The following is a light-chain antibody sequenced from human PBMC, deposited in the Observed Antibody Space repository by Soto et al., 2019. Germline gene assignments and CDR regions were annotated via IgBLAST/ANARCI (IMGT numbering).Light chain of an antibody. CDR3: QQYNDWPS. CDR2: GAS. Sequence: EVVMTQSPATLSVSPGERATLSCRASQSVSNNLAWYQQKPGQAPRLLIYGASTRATGVSARFSGSGSGTGFTLTINSLQSEDFAVYFWQQYNDWPSFGHGTTVDIK. J-gene: IGKJ3*01. V-gene: IGKV3-15*01. CDR1: QSVSNN.